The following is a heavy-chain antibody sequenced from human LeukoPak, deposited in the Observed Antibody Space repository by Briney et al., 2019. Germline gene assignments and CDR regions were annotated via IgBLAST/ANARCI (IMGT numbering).Heavy chain of an antibody. J-gene: IGHJ4*02. CDR3: ARGHYDVLAASYKWTPDY. Sequence: PGGFLRLSCAASGFTFNTFNMNWVRQAPGKGLEWVSSITSGGDYIYYADSVKGRFTTSRDNAKNSPSLQLNSLRVEDTAVYYCARGHYDVLAASYKWTPDYWGQGTLVTVSS. CDR1: GFTFNTFN. V-gene: IGHV3-21*01. D-gene: IGHD3-9*01. CDR2: ITSGGDYI.